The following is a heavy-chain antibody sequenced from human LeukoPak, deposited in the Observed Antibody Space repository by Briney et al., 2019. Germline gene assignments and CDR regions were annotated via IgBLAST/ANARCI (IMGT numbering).Heavy chain of an antibody. V-gene: IGHV4-34*01. CDR1: GGSFSGYY. J-gene: IGHJ5*02. CDR2: ISYSGNT. Sequence: PSETLSLTCAVYGGSFSGYYWSWIRQPPGKGLEWIGSISYSGNTYYSPSLKSRVSISLDTSKTHLSLNLTSVTAADTAVYYCARYCSGVTCNWVDPWGQGTLVTVSS. D-gene: IGHD2-15*01. CDR3: ARYCSGVTCNWVDP.